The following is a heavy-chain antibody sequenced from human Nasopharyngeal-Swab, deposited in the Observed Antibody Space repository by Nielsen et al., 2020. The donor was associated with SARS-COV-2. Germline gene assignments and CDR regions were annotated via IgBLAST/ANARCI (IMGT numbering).Heavy chain of an antibody. CDR2: ISYDGINK. V-gene: IGHV3-30-3*01. CDR3: ARDRYGDTDY. CDR1: GFTFSSYA. D-gene: IGHD4-17*01. J-gene: IGHJ4*02. Sequence: GESLKISCAASGFTFSSYAMHWVRQAPGKGLEWVAVISYDGINKYYADSVKGRFTISRDNSKNTLYLQMNSLRAEDTAVYYCARDRYGDTDYWGQGTLVTVSS.